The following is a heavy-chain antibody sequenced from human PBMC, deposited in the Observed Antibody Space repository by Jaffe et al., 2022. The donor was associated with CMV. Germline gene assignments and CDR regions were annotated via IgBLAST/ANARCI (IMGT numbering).Heavy chain of an antibody. CDR2: IYYSGST. V-gene: IGHV4-61*01. CDR1: GGSVSSGSYY. J-gene: IGHJ5*02. CDR3: ARVFLGVVTAMRLKGNWFDP. Sequence: QVQLQESGPGLVKPSETLSLTCTVSGGSVSSGSYYWSWIRQPPGKGLEWIGYIYYSGSTNYNPSLKSRVTISVDTSKNQFSLKLSSVTAADTAVYYCARVFLGVVTAMRLKGNWFDPWGQGTLVTVSS. D-gene: IGHD2-21*02.